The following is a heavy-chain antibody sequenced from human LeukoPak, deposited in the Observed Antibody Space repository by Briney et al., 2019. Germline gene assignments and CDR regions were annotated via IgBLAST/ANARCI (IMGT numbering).Heavy chain of an antibody. V-gene: IGHV3-7*01. D-gene: IGHD5-12*01. Sequence: GGTLRLSCVASGFTFGKDWMSWVRQAPGKGLEWVANIKLDGSEKNYVDSVKGRFTISRDNTKNTLYLQMNSPRAEDTAVYYCARAQDSGYALDVWGQGTTVIVSS. CDR3: ARAQDSGYALDV. J-gene: IGHJ6*02. CDR2: IKLDGSEK. CDR1: GFTFGKDW.